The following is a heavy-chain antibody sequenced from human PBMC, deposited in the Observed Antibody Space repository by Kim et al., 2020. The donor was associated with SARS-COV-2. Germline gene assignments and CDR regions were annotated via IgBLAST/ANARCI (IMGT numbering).Heavy chain of an antibody. CDR2: ISDSGGRT. CDR1: GFTFSKYA. V-gene: IGHV3-23*01. Sequence: GGSLRLSCAASGFTFSKYAMSWVRQAPGKGLEWVAAISDSGGRTYYADSVLGRFTISRDNSKQTLFLEVNSLRAEDTAVYYCAKGWGGGSSGWLYYFDYWGRGTLITVSS. CDR3: AKGWGGGSSGWLYYFDY. J-gene: IGHJ4*02. D-gene: IGHD6-19*01.